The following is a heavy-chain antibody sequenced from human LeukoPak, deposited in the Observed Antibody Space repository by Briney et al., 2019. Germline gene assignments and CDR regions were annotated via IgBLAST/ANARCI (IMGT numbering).Heavy chain of an antibody. CDR1: GFTFSNYA. CDR3: ARAGGYAFADPKGIDAFDI. V-gene: IGHV3-53*01. Sequence: PGGSLRLSCAASGFTFSNYAMSGVRQARGEGVEWVSVIYSGGSTYYADSVKGRFTISRDNSKNTLYLQMNSLRAEDTAVYYCARAGGYAFADPKGIDAFDIWGQGTMVTVSS. J-gene: IGHJ3*02. D-gene: IGHD5-12*01. CDR2: IYSGGST.